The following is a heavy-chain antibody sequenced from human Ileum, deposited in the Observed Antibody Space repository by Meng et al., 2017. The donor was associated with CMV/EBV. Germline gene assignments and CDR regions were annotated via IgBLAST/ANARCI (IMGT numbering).Heavy chain of an antibody. Sequence: QVQLQQWGAGLLKPSETLSLTCAVYGGSLRGYYCSWIRQSPGNGLQWIAEINHVGRTNSNPSLASRVTISQDTSKNQCSLKLNSVTVADSAVYYCARGLFRYPAYFDLWGQGTLVTVSS. J-gene: IGHJ4*02. CDR2: INHVGRT. D-gene: IGHD3-16*02. CDR1: GGSLRGYY. V-gene: IGHV4-34*01. CDR3: ARGLFRYPAYFDL.